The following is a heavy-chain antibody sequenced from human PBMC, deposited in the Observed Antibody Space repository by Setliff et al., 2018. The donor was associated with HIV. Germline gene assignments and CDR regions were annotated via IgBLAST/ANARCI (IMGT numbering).Heavy chain of an antibody. Sequence: LRLSCAASEFTFSSYWIIWVRQAPGKGLEWVSAITGSGGRTHYADSVKGRFTISRDNSRSTLYLQMNSLRAEDTAVYYCAKTSGTIPENYGMDVWGQGTTVTVSS. CDR2: ITGSGGRT. J-gene: IGHJ6*02. D-gene: IGHD1-1*01. CDR3: AKTSGTIPENYGMDV. V-gene: IGHV3-23*01. CDR1: EFTFSSYW.